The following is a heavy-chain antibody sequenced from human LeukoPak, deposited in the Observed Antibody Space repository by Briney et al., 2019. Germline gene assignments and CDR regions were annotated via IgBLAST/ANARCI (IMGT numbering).Heavy chain of an antibody. CDR2: IYYSGST. Sequence: SSETLSLTCTVSGYSISTGYYWGWIRQPPGKGLEWIGSIYYSGSTYYNPSLKSRVTISVDTSKNQFSLKLSSVTAADTAVYYCAMYDSSGYYLDYWGQGTLVTVSS. CDR1: GYSISTGYY. CDR3: AMYDSSGYYLDY. V-gene: IGHV4-38-2*02. J-gene: IGHJ4*02. D-gene: IGHD3-22*01.